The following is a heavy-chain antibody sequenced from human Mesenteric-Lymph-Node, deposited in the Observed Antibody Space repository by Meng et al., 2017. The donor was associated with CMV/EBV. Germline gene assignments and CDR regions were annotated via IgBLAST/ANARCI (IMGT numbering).Heavy chain of an antibody. D-gene: IGHD5-18*01. CDR2: ISSSSPRTT. CDR3: VGYLIGGDWFDP. J-gene: IGHJ5*02. CDR1: GFPFSTYG. V-gene: IGHV3-48*03. Sequence: GESLKISCAASGFPFSTYGMNWVRQAPGKGLQWVAYISSSSPRTTHYAESVKGRFTISRDNARNSVSLQMNSLRAEDTAVYYCVGYLIGGDWFDPWGQGTLVTVSS.